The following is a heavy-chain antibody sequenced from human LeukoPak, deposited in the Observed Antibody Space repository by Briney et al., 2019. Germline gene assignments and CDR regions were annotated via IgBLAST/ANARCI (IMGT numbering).Heavy chain of an antibody. D-gene: IGHD1-26*01. CDR2: IFISGST. J-gene: IGHJ4*02. Sequence: SETLSLTCTVSGGSISSYQWNWIRQPAGKGLEWIGRIFISGSTNYNPSLKSRVTMSVDTSKNQFSPKLSSVTAADTAVYYCARATHSGSLAPFDFWGQGTLVTVSS. CDR1: GGSISSYQ. CDR3: ARATHSGSLAPFDF. V-gene: IGHV4-4*07.